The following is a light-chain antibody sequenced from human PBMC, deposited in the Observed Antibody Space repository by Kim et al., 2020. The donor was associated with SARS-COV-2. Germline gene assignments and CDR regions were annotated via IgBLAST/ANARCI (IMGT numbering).Light chain of an antibody. CDR3: QAWDSSTAV. V-gene: IGLV3-1*01. CDR2: QDS. CDR1: KLGDKY. Sequence: SYELTQPPSVSVSPRQTASITCSGDKLGDKYACWYQQKPGQSPVLVIYQDSKRPSGIPERFSGSNSGNTATLTISGTQAMDEADYYCQAWDSSTAVFGGGTQLTVL. J-gene: IGLJ2*01.